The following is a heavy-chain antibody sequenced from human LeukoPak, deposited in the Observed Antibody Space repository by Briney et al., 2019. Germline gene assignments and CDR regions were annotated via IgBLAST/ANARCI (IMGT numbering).Heavy chain of an antibody. V-gene: IGHV1-2*02. Sequence: ASLKVSCKASGYTFTGYYMHWVRQAPGQGLEWMGWINPNSGGTNYAQKFQGRVTMTRDTSISTAYMELSRLRSDDTAVYYCARDSGDILTGEYYFDYWGQGTLVTVSS. CDR3: ARDSGDILTGEYYFDY. J-gene: IGHJ4*02. D-gene: IGHD3-9*01. CDR1: GYTFTGYY. CDR2: INPNSGGT.